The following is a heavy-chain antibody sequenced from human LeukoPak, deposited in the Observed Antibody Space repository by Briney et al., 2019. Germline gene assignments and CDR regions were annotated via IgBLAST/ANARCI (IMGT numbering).Heavy chain of an antibody. J-gene: IGHJ4*02. Sequence: GESLRLTCAASGFTFSNFAMNWVRQAPGKGLEWVANIKLDGSEKNYVDSVKGRFTISRDNTKNSLYLQMNSLRAEDTAVFYCARDQYDTWSRRGNFDSWGQGTLVIVSS. V-gene: IGHV3-7*03. CDR3: ARDQYDTWSRRGNFDS. CDR1: GFTFSNFA. CDR2: IKLDGSEK. D-gene: IGHD3-3*01.